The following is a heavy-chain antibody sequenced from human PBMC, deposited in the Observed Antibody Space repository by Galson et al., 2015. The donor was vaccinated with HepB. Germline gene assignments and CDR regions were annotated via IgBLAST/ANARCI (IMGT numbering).Heavy chain of an antibody. J-gene: IGHJ4*02. CDR2: IYYSGST. CDR1: GGSISSGSYY. D-gene: IGHD5-18*01. Sequence: TLSLTCTVSGGSISSGSYYWSWIRQHPGKGLEWIGYIYYSGSTYYNPSLKSRVTISVDTSKNQFSLKLSSVTAADTAVYYCAREWYSYGYYIDYWGQGTLVTVSS. CDR3: AREWYSYGYYIDY. V-gene: IGHV4-31*03.